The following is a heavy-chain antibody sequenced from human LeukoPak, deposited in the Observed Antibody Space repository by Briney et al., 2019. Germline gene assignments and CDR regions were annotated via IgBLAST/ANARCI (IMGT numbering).Heavy chain of an antibody. D-gene: IGHD3-9*01. CDR2: ITGSGSNT. CDR3: AKWGDYDALTGYYVSDY. CDR1: GFTFSNDS. J-gene: IGHJ4*02. Sequence: GGSLRLSCAPSGFTFSNDSMSSVRQAAGKGLEWVSSITGSGSNTYYADSVKGRFTISRDNSKNTVFLQMNSLRAEDTAVYYCAKWGDYDALTGYYVSDYWGQGTLVTVSS. V-gene: IGHV3-23*01.